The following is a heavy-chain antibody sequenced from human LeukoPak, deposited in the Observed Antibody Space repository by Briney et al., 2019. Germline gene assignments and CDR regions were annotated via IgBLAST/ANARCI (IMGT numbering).Heavy chain of an antibody. J-gene: IGHJ6*03. CDR1: GYSLSELS. D-gene: IGHD3-9*01. CDR3: ATGSYYDILTGYHSAGSGHFYYYYMDV. Sequence: ASVKVSCKVSGYSLSELSMHWVRRAPGKGLEWMGGFDREEGETIYAQKFQGRVTMTEDTSTDTAYMELSSLRSEDTALYYCATGSYYDILTGYHSAGSGHFYYYYMDVWGKGTTVTVSS. CDR2: FDREEGET. V-gene: IGHV1-24*01.